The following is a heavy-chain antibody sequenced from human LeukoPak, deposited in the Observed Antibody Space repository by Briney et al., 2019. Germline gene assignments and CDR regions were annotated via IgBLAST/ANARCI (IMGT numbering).Heavy chain of an antibody. Sequence: GSLRLSCAASGFSFSSFGMNWVRQAPGKGLEWVSYISYSSSLTDYADSVKGRFTISRDNAKNSLSLQLNSLRDEDTAVYFCAKVIRGGYGMDVWGQGTTVTVSS. D-gene: IGHD3-10*01. CDR2: ISYSSSLT. V-gene: IGHV3-48*02. CDR1: GFSFSSFG. CDR3: AKVIRGGYGMDV. J-gene: IGHJ6*02.